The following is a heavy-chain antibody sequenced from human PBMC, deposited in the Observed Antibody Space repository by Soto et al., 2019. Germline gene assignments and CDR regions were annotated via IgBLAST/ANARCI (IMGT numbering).Heavy chain of an antibody. CDR3: VREGRSSTSCNTGCAFDI. Sequence: QVQLVESGGALGKPGGSLRLSCAASGFTSWDYDMSWIRQAPGKGLEWVSYISRSGNTMYYGDYVKGRFTISRDNAENSVFLQMISLRAEYTAVYYCVREGRSSTSCNTGCAFDIWGQGTMVTVSS. CDR2: ISRSGNTM. J-gene: IGHJ3*02. D-gene: IGHD2-2*02. V-gene: IGHV3-11*01. CDR1: GFTSWDYD.